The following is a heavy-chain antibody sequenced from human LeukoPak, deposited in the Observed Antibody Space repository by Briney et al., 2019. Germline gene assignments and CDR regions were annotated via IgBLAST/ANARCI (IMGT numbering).Heavy chain of an antibody. Sequence: PGGSLRLSCTASGFTFSNHWMSWVRQAPGKGLEWVSGINWNGGSTGYADSVKGRFTISRDNAKSSLFLQMSSLRAEDTALYYCARRDSSGSSPDYWGQGTLVTVSS. CDR1: GFTFSNHW. CDR3: ARRDSSGSSPDY. CDR2: INWNGGST. J-gene: IGHJ4*02. V-gene: IGHV3-20*04. D-gene: IGHD3-22*01.